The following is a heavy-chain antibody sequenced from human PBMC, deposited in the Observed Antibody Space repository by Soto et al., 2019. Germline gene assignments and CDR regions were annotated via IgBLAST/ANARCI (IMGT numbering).Heavy chain of an antibody. J-gene: IGHJ6*02. Sequence: PSETLSLTCTVSGGSISSGDYYWSWIRQHPGKGLEWIGYIYYSGSTYYNPSLKSRVTISVDTSKNQFSLKLSSVTAADTAVYYCARLALGYYYGMDVWGQGTTVTVAS. CDR1: GGSISSGDYY. CDR3: ARLALGYYYGMDV. V-gene: IGHV4-31*03. CDR2: IYYSGST.